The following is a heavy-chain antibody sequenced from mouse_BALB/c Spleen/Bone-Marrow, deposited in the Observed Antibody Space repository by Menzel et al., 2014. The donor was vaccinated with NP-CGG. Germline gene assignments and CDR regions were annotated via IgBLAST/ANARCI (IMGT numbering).Heavy chain of an antibody. D-gene: IGHD3-2*01. CDR1: GFTFSSYT. J-gene: IGHJ2*01. Sequence: EVKLVESGGGLVQPGGSLKLSCAASGFTFSSYTMSWIRQTPEKRLEWVACISDGGGRAYYPDTVKGRFTISRDNAKNTLCLQMSSLKSEDTAMYYCARQLDSSGYVLDYWGQGTTLTVSS. CDR2: ISDGGGRA. CDR3: ARQLDSSGYVLDY. V-gene: IGHV5-12-2*01.